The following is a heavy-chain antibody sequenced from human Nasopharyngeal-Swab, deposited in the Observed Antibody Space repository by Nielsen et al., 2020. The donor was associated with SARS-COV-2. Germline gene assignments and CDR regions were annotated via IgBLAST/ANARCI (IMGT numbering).Heavy chain of an antibody. D-gene: IGHD3-3*01. V-gene: IGHV1-46*01. CDR1: RYTFISYY. CDR3: ARGIGYHEFWSGYIDY. Sequence: ASVTVSCKASRYTFISYYIHWLRQAPGEGLEWMGGISTTGGGARYAQKFQGRVTMTSDASTSTVYMGLSSLRSEDTAVYYCARGIGYHEFWSGYIDYWGQGTLVTVSS. J-gene: IGHJ4*02. CDR2: ISTTGGGA.